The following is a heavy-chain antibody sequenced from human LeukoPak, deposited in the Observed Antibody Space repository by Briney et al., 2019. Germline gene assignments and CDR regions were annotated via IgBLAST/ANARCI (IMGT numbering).Heavy chain of an antibody. Sequence: SQTLSLTCTVSGGSISSYYWSWIRQPPGKGLEWIGYIYYSGSTNYNPSLKSRVTISVDTSKNQFSLKLSSVTAADTAVYYCARHRDYDYVWGSYRPDYFDYWGQGTLVTVSS. CDR1: GGSISSYY. V-gene: IGHV4-59*08. CDR3: ARHRDYDYVWGSYRPDYFDY. D-gene: IGHD3-16*02. J-gene: IGHJ4*02. CDR2: IYYSGST.